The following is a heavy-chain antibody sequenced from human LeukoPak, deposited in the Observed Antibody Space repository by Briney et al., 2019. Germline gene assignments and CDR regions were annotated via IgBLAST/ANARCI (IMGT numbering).Heavy chain of an antibody. D-gene: IGHD3-16*01. CDR3: ARTTRADYMEDY. V-gene: IGHV3-30-3*01. CDR2: ISYDGSNK. CDR1: GFTFSSYD. J-gene: IGHJ4*02. Sequence: GGSLRLSCAASGFTFSSYDMHWVRQAPGKGLEWVAVISYDGSNKSYADSVKGRFTISRDNSKNTLYVQMNSLRDEDTAVYYCARTTRADYMEDYWGQGTLVTVSS.